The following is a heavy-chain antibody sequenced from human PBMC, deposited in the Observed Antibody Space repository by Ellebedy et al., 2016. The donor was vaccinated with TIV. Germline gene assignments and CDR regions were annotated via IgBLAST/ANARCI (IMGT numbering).Heavy chain of an antibody. CDR1: GFTFSSYG. J-gene: IGHJ4*02. CDR3: ARDTPIFDY. CDR2: ISYDGSNK. Sequence: GGSLRLSCAASGFTFSSYGIHWVRQAPGKGLEWVAVISYDGSNKYYADSVKGRFTISRDNSKNTLYLQMNSLRAEDTAVYYCARDTPIFDYWGQGTLDTVSS. V-gene: IGHV3-30*03.